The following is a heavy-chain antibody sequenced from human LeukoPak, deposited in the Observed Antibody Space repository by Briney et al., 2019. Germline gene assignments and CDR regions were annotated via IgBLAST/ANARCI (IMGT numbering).Heavy chain of an antibody. CDR2: IYYSGST. J-gene: IGHJ4*02. CDR3: ARGLMMAVAGRGEFHY. CDR1: GGSISSYY. Sequence: SETLSLTCTVSGGSISSYYWSWIRQPPGKGLEWIGYIYYSGSTNYNPSLKSRVTISVDTSKIQFSLKLSSVTAADTAVYYCARGLMMAVAGRGEFHYWGQGTLVTVSS. V-gene: IGHV4-59*01. D-gene: IGHD6-13*01.